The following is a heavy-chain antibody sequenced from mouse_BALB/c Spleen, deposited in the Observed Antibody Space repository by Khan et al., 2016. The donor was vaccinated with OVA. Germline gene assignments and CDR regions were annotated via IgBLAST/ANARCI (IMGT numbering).Heavy chain of an antibody. CDR2: ISYSGNT. D-gene: IGHD1-1*01. Sequence: QLEESGPGLVKPSQSLSLTCTVTDYSITSDYAWNWIRQFPGNKLEWMGYISYSGNTKYNPSLKSRISITRDTSKNQFFLQLNSVTTEDTATYYCARIYGGDFDYWGQGTTLTVSS. CDR1: DYSITSDYA. V-gene: IGHV3-2*02. CDR3: ARIYGGDFDY. J-gene: IGHJ2*01.